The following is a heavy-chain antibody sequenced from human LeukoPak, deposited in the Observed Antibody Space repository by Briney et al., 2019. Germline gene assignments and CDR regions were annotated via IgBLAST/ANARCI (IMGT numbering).Heavy chain of an antibody. D-gene: IGHD6-19*01. Sequence: GGSLRLSCAGSGFIFNNYAMHWVRQPPGKGLEWVSGISWNSGSIDYADSVKGRFTISRDNAKNFLYLQMNSLRVEDTVFYYCAKDNRRHYTSGPNPDSLHWGQGALVTVSS. J-gene: IGHJ4*02. CDR1: GFIFNNYA. CDR2: ISWNSGSI. CDR3: AKDNRRHYTSGPNPDSLH. V-gene: IGHV3-9*01.